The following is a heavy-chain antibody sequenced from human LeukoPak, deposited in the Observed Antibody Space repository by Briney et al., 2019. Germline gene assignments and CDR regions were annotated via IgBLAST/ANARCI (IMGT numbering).Heavy chain of an antibody. CDR3: ARVISSASCALDY. V-gene: IGHV3-11*01. J-gene: IGHJ4*02. Sequence: GSLRLSCAASGFTFSDYYMSWIRQAPGMGVEWVSYISDSGRIIYYTDSVKGRFTISRDDAKNSLYLQMDSLSVEDTAVYYCARVISSASCALDYWGQGTLVTVSS. CDR2: ISDSGRII. D-gene: IGHD2-2*01. CDR1: GFTFSDYY.